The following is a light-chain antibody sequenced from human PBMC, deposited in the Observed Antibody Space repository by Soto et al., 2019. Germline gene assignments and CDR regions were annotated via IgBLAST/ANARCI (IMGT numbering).Light chain of an antibody. V-gene: IGKV1-5*03. Sequence: DIRITQYTSPRSASVVDRVTITCRSSQSISSWLAWYQQKPGKAPKLLIYKASSLESGVPSRFSGSGSGTEFTLTISSLQPDDFATYYCQQYNSYPTWTFGQRTTVDI. CDR3: QQYNSYPTWT. J-gene: IGKJ1*01. CDR2: KAS. CDR1: QSISSW.